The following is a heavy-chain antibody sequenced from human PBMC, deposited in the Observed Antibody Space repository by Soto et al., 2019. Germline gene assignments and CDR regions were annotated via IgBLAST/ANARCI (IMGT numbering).Heavy chain of an antibody. CDR1: GGTFSSYT. D-gene: IGHD4-17*01. CDR3: ASPDYGGKKAFXI. CDR2: IIPILGIA. V-gene: IGHV1-69*02. J-gene: IGHJ3*02. Sequence: SVKVSCKASGGTFSSYTISWVRQAPGQGLEWMGRIIPILGIANYAQKFQGRVTITADKSTSTAYMELSSLRSEDTAVYYCASPDYGGKKAFXIWGQGTMVTVSS.